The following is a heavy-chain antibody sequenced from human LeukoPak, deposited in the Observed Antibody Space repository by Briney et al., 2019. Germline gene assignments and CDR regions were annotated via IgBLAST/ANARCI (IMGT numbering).Heavy chain of an antibody. CDR3: ARNRGGYSYESDP. J-gene: IGHJ5*02. V-gene: IGHV1-2*02. CDR2: INPNSGGT. Sequence: GASVKVSCKASGYTFTGYYIHWVRQAPGQGLEWMGWINPNSGGTNYAQKFQGRVTMTRDTSISTAYMELSRLRSDDTAVYYCARNRGGYSYESDPWGQGTLVTVSS. D-gene: IGHD5-18*01. CDR1: GYTFTGYY.